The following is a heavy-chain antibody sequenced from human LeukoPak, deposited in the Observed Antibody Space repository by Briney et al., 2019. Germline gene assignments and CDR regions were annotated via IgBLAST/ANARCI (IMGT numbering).Heavy chain of an antibody. CDR3: ASLGGYDYMDV. CDR2: ISSSGTTI. Sequence: GGSLRLSCAASGSTFSSYEMNWVRQAPGKGLEWDSYISSSGTTIYYADSVKGRFTISRDNAKNSLYLQMNSLRAEDTAVYYCASLGGYDYMDVWGKGTTVTISS. D-gene: IGHD2-15*01. J-gene: IGHJ6*03. V-gene: IGHV3-48*03. CDR1: GSTFSSYE.